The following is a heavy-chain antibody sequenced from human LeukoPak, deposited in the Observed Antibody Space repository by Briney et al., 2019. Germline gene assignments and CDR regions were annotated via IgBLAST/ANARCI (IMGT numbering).Heavy chain of an antibody. CDR1: GFTFSSYG. CDR2: IRYDGSNK. J-gene: IGHJ4*02. D-gene: IGHD6-13*01. Sequence: GGSLRLSCAASGFTFSSYGMHWVRQAPGKGLEWVAFIRYDGSNKYYADSVKGRFTISRDNSKNTLYLQMNSLRAEDTAVYYCAKDQGGNWYREKYYFDYWGQGTLVTVSS. CDR3: AKDQGGNWYREKYYFDY. V-gene: IGHV3-30*02.